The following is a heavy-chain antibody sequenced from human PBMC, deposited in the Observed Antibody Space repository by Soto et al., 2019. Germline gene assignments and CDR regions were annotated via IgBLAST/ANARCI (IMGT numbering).Heavy chain of an antibody. CDR2: IKQDGGET. D-gene: IGHD6-19*01. J-gene: IGHJ4*02. CDR1: GFSFGNYW. CDR3: ARAGGWFSFDY. V-gene: IGHV3-7*04. Sequence: EVQLVESGGGLVQPGGSLRLSCTASGFSFGNYWLIWVRKAPGKGLEWVANIKQDGGETDYVDSVKGRFTVSRDNYKKSLYLQINSLRAEDTAVYYCARAGGWFSFDYWGQGTLVTVSS.